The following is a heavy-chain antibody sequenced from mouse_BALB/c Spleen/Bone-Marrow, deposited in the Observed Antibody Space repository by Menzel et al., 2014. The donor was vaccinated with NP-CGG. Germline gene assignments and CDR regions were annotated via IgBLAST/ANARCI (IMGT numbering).Heavy chain of an antibody. V-gene: IGHV4-1*02. CDR1: GFDFXRYW. D-gene: IGHD1-1*01. Sequence: EVKLMDSGGGLVQPGGSLKLSCAASGFDFXRYWMSWVRQAPGKGLEWIGEINPDSSTINYTPSLKDKFIISRDNAKNTLYLQMSKVRSEDTALYYCARLYYYGLQDYWGQGTTLTVSS. CDR3: ARLYYYGLQDY. J-gene: IGHJ2*01. CDR2: INPDSSTI.